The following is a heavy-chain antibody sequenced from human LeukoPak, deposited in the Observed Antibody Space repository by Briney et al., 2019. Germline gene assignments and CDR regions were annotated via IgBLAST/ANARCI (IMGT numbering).Heavy chain of an antibody. Sequence: ASVKVSCKASGYTFTGYYMHWVRQAPGQGLEWMGWISADNGNTNYAQKPQGRLTMTTDTSTSTAYMELRSLRSDDTAVYYCARDFDDSSQGYYFDYWGQGTLVTVSS. CDR2: ISADNGNT. J-gene: IGHJ4*02. D-gene: IGHD3-22*01. CDR3: ARDFDDSSQGYYFDY. CDR1: GYTFTGYY. V-gene: IGHV1-18*04.